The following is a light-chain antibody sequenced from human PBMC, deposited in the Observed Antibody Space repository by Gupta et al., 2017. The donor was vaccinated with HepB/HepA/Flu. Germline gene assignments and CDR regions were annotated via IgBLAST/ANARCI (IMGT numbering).Light chain of an antibody. CDR2: GNS. Sequence: GTISCTGSSSNIGAGYDVHWYQQLPGTAPKLLIYGNSNRPSGVPDRFSGSKSGTSASLAITGLQAEDEADYYCQSYDSSLSVVFGGGTKLTVL. V-gene: IGLV1-40*01. CDR3: QSYDSSLSVV. J-gene: IGLJ2*01. CDR1: SSNIGAGYD.